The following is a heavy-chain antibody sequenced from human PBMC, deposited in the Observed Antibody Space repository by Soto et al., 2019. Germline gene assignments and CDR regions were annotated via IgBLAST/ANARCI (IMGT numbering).Heavy chain of an antibody. J-gene: IGHJ4*02. CDR2: ISGSGQMT. V-gene: IGHV3-23*01. CDR1: GFTFRGDA. CDR3: ARSEMTYNWND. D-gene: IGHD1-20*01. Sequence: PGGSLRLSCAASGFTFRGDAMSWVRQAPGKGLEWVSSISGSGQMTHYADSVKGRFTISRDNSKNTLYLQMKSLRAEDTAVYYCARSEMTYNWNDWGQGTLVTVSS.